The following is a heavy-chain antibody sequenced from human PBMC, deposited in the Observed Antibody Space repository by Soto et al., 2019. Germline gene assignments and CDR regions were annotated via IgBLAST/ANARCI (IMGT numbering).Heavy chain of an antibody. CDR1: GFTFSSYA. J-gene: IGHJ4*02. D-gene: IGHD5-18*01. V-gene: IGHV3-23*01. CDR3: AKDLWAHSYGRYFDY. Sequence: LRLSCAASGFTFSSYAMSWVRQAPGKGLEWVSAISGSGGSTYYADSVKGRFTISRDNSKNTLYLQMNSLRAEDTAVYYCAKDLWAHSYGRYFDYWGQGTLVTVSS. CDR2: ISGSGGST.